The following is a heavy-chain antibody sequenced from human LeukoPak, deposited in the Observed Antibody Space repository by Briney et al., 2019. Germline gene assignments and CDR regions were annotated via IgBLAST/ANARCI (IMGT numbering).Heavy chain of an antibody. CDR2: ISSSGSNI. V-gene: IGHV3-48*04. J-gene: IGHJ6*04. CDR1: GFTFNNYN. D-gene: IGHD3-10*02. Sequence: GGSLRLSCATSGFTFNNYNMNWVGQAPGKGLEWVSYISSSGSNIYYADSVKGRFTISRDNAKNSLYLQMNSLRAEDTAVYYCAELGITMIGGVWGKGTTVTISS. CDR3: AELGITMIGGV.